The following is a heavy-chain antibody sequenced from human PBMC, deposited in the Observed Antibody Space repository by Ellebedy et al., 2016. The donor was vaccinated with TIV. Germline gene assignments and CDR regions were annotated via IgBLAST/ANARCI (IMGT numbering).Heavy chain of an antibody. CDR3: ARDPGTPEAFDI. D-gene: IGHD1-14*01. CDR2: IHHSGST. CDR1: GGPIRRSY. Sequence: SETLSLXCTVSGGPIRRSYWSWIRQPPGKGLEWIGYIHHSGSTNYNPSLKSRVTMSVDTSINQLSLTLNSVTAADTAVYYCARDPGTPEAFDIWGPGTLVTVSS. J-gene: IGHJ3*02. V-gene: IGHV4-59*01.